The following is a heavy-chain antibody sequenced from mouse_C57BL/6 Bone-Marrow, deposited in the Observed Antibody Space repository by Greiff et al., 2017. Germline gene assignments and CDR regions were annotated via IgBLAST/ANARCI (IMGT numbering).Heavy chain of an antibody. Sequence: VQLQQPGAELVKPGASVKMSCKASGYTFTSYWITWVKQRPGQGLEWIGDIYPGSGSTNYNEKFKSKATLTVDTSSGTAYMQLSSLTSEDSAVYYGARPYYSNYWYFDVWGTGTTVTVAS. D-gene: IGHD2-5*01. CDR3: ARPYYSNYWYFDV. J-gene: IGHJ1*03. CDR2: IYPGSGST. CDR1: GYTFTSYW. V-gene: IGHV1-55*01.